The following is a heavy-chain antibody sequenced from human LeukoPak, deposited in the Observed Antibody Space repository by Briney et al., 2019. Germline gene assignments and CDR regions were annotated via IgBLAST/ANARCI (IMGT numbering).Heavy chain of an antibody. V-gene: IGHV3-48*03. CDR2: ISTTGSSI. CDR1: GFTFSSYE. CDR3: ARDRYPLGSYAPPFDY. J-gene: IGHJ4*02. Sequence: GGSLRLSCAASGFTFSSYEMNWVRQAPGKGLEWVSYISTTGSSIYYVDSVKGRFTISRDNVKNLLYLQMNSLRAEDTGVYYCARDRYPLGSYAPPFDYWGQGILVTVSS. D-gene: IGHD3-16*01.